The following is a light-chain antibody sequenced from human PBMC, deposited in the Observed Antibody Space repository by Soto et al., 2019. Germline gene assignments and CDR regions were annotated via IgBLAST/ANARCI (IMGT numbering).Light chain of an antibody. CDR2: EVS. CDR3: CLYVGATTYV. Sequence: QSALTQPASVSGSPGQSITISCTGTSSDVGKYNYVSWYQQHPAKAPKLMIFEVSNRPSGVSNRFSGSTSVNTASLTISGLQTDDEADYYCCLYVGATTYVFGTGTKVTVL. V-gene: IGLV2-23*02. CDR1: SSDVGKYNY. J-gene: IGLJ1*01.